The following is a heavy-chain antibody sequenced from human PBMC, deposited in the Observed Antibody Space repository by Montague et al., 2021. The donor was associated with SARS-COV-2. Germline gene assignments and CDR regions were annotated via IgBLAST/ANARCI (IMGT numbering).Heavy chain of an antibody. J-gene: IGHJ3*02. CDR3: ARPLVRGAPKAFDI. Sequence: SETLSLTCTVSGGSITRNYYWGWIRQPPGKGLEWVGNIYYSGTTFINPSLKSRVTISVDASKNQFSLNLTSVTAADTAVYYCARPLVRGAPKAFDIWGQGALVIVSS. V-gene: IGHV4-39*01. D-gene: IGHD3-10*01. CDR1: GGSITRNYY. CDR2: IYYSGTT.